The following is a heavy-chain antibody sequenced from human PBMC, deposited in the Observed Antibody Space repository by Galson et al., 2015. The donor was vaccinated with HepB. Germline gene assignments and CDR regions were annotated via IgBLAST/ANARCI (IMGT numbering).Heavy chain of an antibody. J-gene: IGHJ4*02. CDR1: GYTFTNYN. V-gene: IGHV1-18*01. Sequence: SVKVSCKASGYTFTNYNINWVRQAPGQGLQWMGWISAYNGNTNYAQKFQGRVTMTTDTSTSTAYMELRSLRFDDTAVYYCARSGAAAGFLGHWGQGTLVTVSS. CDR2: ISAYNGNT. CDR3: ARSGAAAGFLGH. D-gene: IGHD6-13*01.